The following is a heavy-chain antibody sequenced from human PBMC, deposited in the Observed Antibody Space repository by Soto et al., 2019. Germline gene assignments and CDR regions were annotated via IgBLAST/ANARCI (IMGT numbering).Heavy chain of an antibody. J-gene: IGHJ4*02. CDR2: IYHSGST. CDR3: AIVGASSGWPTYYFDY. D-gene: IGHD6-19*01. Sequence: QVQLQESGPGLVKPSGTLSLTCAVSGGSISSSNWWSWVRQPPGKGLEWIGEIYHSGSTNYNPSLNSRVTISVDKSKNQFSLKLSSVTAADTAVYYCAIVGASSGWPTYYFDYWGQGTLVTVSS. CDR1: GGSISSSNW. V-gene: IGHV4-4*02.